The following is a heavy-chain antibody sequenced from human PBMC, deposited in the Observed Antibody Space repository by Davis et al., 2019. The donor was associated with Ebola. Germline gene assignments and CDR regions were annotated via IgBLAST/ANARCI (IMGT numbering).Heavy chain of an antibody. V-gene: IGHV3-23*01. CDR1: GFTFSSYA. D-gene: IGHD5-18*01. J-gene: IGHJ4*02. Sequence: PGGSLRLSCAASGFTFSSYAMSWVRQAPGKGLEWVSAISGSGGSTYYADSVKGRFTISRDNSKNTLYLQMNSLRAEDTAVHYCAKGTAMVFGEFDYWGQGTLVTVSS. CDR3: AKGTAMVFGEFDY. CDR2: ISGSGGST.